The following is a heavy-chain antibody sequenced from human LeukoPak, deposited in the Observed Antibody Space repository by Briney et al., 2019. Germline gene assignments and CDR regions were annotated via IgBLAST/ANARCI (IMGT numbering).Heavy chain of an antibody. J-gene: IGHJ4*02. D-gene: IGHD3-22*01. CDR1: GGSISPYY. CDR3: ARSTWLLDK. CDR2: IYYSGST. V-gene: IGHV4-59*01. Sequence: SETLSLTCTVSGGSISPYYWSWIRQPPGKGLEWIGYIYYSGSTNYNPSLKGRVTISLDTSKNQFSLKLSSVTAADTAVYYCARSTWLLDKWGQGTLVTVSS.